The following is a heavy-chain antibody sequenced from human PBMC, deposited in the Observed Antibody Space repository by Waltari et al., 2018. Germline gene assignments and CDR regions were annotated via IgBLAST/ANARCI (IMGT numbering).Heavy chain of an antibody. Sequence: QVQLQESGPGLVKPSETLSLTCAVSGYSISSGYYWGWIRQPPGKGLEWIGSIYHSGRIYYNPSLKSRVTISVDTSKNQFSLKLSSVTAADTAVYYCARRGIAAAQDYWGQGTLVTVSS. V-gene: IGHV4-38-2*01. CDR1: GYSISSGYY. J-gene: IGHJ4*02. D-gene: IGHD6-13*01. CDR3: ARRGIAAAQDY. CDR2: IYHSGRI.